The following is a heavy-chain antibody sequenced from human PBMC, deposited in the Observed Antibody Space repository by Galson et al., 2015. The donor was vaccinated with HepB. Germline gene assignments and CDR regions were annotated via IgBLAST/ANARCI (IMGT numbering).Heavy chain of an antibody. CDR3: ARRGYNFGDSYYGKDV. J-gene: IGHJ6*02. D-gene: IGHD5-18*01. CDR1: GFTFRNHA. Sequence: SLRLSCAASGFTFRNHAMHWVRQAAGKGLEWVSLIGSAGDTYYSGSVKGRFTISRENAKNSLHLQMNSLRAGDTAIYYCARRGYNFGDSYYGKDVWGQGAPVSVSS. V-gene: IGHV3-13*01. CDR2: IGSAGDT.